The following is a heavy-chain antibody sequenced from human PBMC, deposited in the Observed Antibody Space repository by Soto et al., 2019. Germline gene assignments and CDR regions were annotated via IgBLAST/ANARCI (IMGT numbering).Heavy chain of an antibody. D-gene: IGHD2-2*01. Sequence: SVKVSGKASGVTFSSYAITWVRQAPGQGLEWMGGTIPLFGTPNYAQKFQGRVTITADKSTNTVYMELSSLRSEDTAVYYCARDAVGYQPPTYWGQGTLVTVSS. J-gene: IGHJ4*02. CDR1: GVTFSSYA. CDR3: ARDAVGYQPPTY. V-gene: IGHV1-69*06. CDR2: TIPLFGTP.